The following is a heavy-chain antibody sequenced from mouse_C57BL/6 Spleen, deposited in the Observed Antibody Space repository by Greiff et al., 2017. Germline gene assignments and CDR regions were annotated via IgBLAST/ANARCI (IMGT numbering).Heavy chain of an antibody. Sequence: QVQLKESGPGLVAPSQSLSITCTVSGFSLTSYGVHWVRQPPGKGLEWLVVIWSDGSTTYNSALKSRLSISKDNSKSQVFLKMNSLQTDDTAMSYCARPSTGRDYAMDYWGQGTSVTVSS. CDR2: IWSDGST. J-gene: IGHJ4*01. D-gene: IGHD4-1*01. V-gene: IGHV2-6*03. CDR1: GFSLTSYG. CDR3: ARPSTGRDYAMDY.